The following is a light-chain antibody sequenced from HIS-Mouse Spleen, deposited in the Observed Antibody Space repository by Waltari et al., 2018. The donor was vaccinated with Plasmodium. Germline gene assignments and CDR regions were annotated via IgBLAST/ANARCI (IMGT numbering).Light chain of an antibody. Sequence: SSELTQPPSVSVSPGQTASITCPGDKSGDKYACWYQQKPGQSPVLVIYQDSKRPSGIPERFSGSNSGNTATLTISGTQAMDEADYYCQAWDSSTVVFGGGTKLTVL. CDR1: KSGDKY. V-gene: IGLV3-1*01. CDR2: QDS. J-gene: IGLJ2*01. CDR3: QAWDSSTVV.